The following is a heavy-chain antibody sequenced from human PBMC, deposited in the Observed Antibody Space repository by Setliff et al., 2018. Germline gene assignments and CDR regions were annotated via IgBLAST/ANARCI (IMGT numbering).Heavy chain of an antibody. CDR1: GGTFRRYA. CDR2: INPNNGKT. CDR3: TREGRGVATAH. J-gene: IGHJ4*02. V-gene: IGHV1-18*01. D-gene: IGHD5-18*01. Sequence: ASVKVSCKASGGTFRRYAISWVRQAPGLGLEWMGWINPNNGKTNYAQKIQGRVTMTTDTSTSTGYMELSNLRSEDTAVYFCTREGRGVATAHWGQGTLVTVSS.